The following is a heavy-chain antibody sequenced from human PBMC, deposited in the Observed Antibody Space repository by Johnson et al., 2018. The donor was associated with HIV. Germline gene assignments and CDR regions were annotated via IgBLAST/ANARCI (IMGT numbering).Heavy chain of an antibody. CDR2: ISYDGSNK. CDR3: ASLVGDTYLNAFDI. CDR1: GFTFSSYA. D-gene: IGHD1-26*01. J-gene: IGHJ3*02. V-gene: IGHV3-30*04. Sequence: QVQLVESGGDLVQPGGSLRLSCAASGFTFSSYAMHWVRQAPGKGLEWVAVISYDGSNKYSADSVKGRFTISRENSKNTLHLQMNSLRAEDTAVYYCASLVGDTYLNAFDIWGQGTMVTVSS.